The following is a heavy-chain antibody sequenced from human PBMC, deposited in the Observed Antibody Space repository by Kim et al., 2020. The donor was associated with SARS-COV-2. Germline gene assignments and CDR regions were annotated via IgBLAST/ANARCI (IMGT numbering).Heavy chain of an antibody. CDR3: AREGYYYDSSGPVGESEYFQH. CDR2: IWYDGSNK. V-gene: IGHV3-33*01. D-gene: IGHD3-22*01. Sequence: GGSLRLSCAASGFTFSSYGMHWVRQAPGKGLEWVAVIWYDGSNKYYADSVKGRFTISRDNSKNTLYLQMNSLRAEDTAVYYCAREGYYYDSSGPVGESEYFQHWGQGTLVTVSS. J-gene: IGHJ1*01. CDR1: GFTFSSYG.